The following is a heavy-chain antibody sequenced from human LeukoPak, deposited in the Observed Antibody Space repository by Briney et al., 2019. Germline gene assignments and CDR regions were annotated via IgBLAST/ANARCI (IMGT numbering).Heavy chain of an antibody. CDR1: GGSISSGDYD. CDR3: AREGYGSGSYYLTDY. V-gene: IGHV4-30-4*08. Sequence: NPSETLSLTCTVSGGSISSGDYDWSWIRQPPGKGLEWIGYIYYSGSTYYNPSLKSRVTISVDTSKNQFSLKLSSVTAADTAVYYCAREGYGSGSYYLTDYWGQGTLVTVSS. J-gene: IGHJ4*02. D-gene: IGHD3-10*01. CDR2: IYYSGST.